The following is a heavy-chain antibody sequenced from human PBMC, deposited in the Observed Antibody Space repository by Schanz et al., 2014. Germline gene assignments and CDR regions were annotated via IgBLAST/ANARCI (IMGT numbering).Heavy chain of an antibody. Sequence: QVQLVQSGPEVKKPGSSVKVSCQAFGDTFSKYNIMWVRQVPGQGLEWLGRIMPLRGIGNNAWKFQDRLTITADKSMNITYTELNSLGTEDAAVYYCTRLRRADPNGFDVWGQGTTVTVS. D-gene: IGHD6-19*01. CDR2: IMPLRGIG. V-gene: IGHV1-69*02. J-gene: IGHJ6*02. CDR3: TRLRRADPNGFDV. CDR1: GDTFSKYN.